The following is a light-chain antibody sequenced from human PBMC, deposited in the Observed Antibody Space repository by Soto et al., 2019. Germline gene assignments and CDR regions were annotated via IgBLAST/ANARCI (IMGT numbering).Light chain of an antibody. CDR3: ATWDDSRSGRL. J-gene: IGLJ3*02. Sequence: QSALTQAPSASATPGQRVTISCSGSSSNIGSNFVSWYQQLPGTAPKLLIYRNNQRPSGVPDRFSGSKSGTSASLAISGLQSEDEADYYCATWDDSRSGRLFGGGTKLTVL. V-gene: IGLV1-47*01. CDR1: SSNIGSNF. CDR2: RNN.